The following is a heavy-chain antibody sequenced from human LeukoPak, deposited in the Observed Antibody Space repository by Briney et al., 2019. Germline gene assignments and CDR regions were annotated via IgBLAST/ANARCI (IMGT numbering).Heavy chain of an antibody. CDR1: GFTFSSYA. CDR2: ISGSGGST. D-gene: IGHD3-22*01. V-gene: IGHV3-23*01. Sequence: GGSLRLSCAASGFTFSSYAMSWVRQAPGKGLEWVSAISGSGGSTYYADSVKGRFTISRDNSKNTLYLQMYSLRAEDTAVYYCARRPQLYYYDSSGHDAFDIWGQGTMVTVSS. CDR3: ARRPQLYYYDSSGHDAFDI. J-gene: IGHJ3*02.